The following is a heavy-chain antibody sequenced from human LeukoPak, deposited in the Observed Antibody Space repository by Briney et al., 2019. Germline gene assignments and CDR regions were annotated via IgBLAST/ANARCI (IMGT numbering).Heavy chain of an antibody. J-gene: IGHJ4*02. V-gene: IGHV4-39*07. Sequence: PSETLSLTCTVSGGSITSRSYYWGWIRQPPGKGLEWIGSIHYDGSTYYNPSLDSRVTISVDTSKNQFSLKLSSVTAADTAVYYCARKYYDFWSGYHDYWGQGTLVTVSS. CDR2: IHYDGST. D-gene: IGHD3-3*01. CDR3: ARKYYDFWSGYHDY. CDR1: GGSITSRSYY.